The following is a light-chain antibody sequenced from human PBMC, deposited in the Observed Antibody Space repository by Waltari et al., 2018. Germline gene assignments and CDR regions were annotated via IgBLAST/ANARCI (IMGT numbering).Light chain of an antibody. V-gene: IGKV3-15*01. CDR2: GAS. Sequence: EIVMTQSPATLSVSPGERATLSCRASQSGSSNLAWYQQKPGQAPRLLIYGASTSATRLPARFSGCGSGTAVTLSISSLQSADFAVYYCQQYNNWPPRTFGGGTKVEIK. CDR3: QQYNNWPPRT. J-gene: IGKJ4*01. CDR1: QSGSSN.